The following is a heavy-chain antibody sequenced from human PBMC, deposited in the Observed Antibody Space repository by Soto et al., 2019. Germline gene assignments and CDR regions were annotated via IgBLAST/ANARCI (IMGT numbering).Heavy chain of an antibody. CDR1: GYTFTSYA. CDR3: AKSATVPAAIAY. V-gene: IGHV1-3*01. D-gene: IGHD2-2*02. J-gene: IGHJ4*02. CDR2: INAGNGNT. Sequence: QVQLVQSGAEVKKPGASVKVSCKASGYTFTSYAMHWVRQAPGQRLEWMGWINAGNGNTKYSQKFQGRVTITRDTSASTAYMELSSLRSEDTALYYCAKSATVPAAIAYWGQGTLVTVSS.